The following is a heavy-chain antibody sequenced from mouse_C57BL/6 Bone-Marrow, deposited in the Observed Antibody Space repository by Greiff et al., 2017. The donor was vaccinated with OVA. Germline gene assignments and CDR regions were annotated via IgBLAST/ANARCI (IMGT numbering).Heavy chain of an antibody. Sequence: QVQLQQSGAELARPGASVKLSCKASGYTFTSYGISWVKQRTGQGLEWIGEIYPRSGNTYYNEKFKGKATLTADKSSSTAYMELRSLTSEDSAVDFCVYGSSLSYWYFDVWGTGTTVTVAS. D-gene: IGHD1-1*01. CDR1: GYTFTSYG. CDR2: IYPRSGNT. V-gene: IGHV1-81*01. J-gene: IGHJ1*03. CDR3: VYGSSLSYWYFDV.